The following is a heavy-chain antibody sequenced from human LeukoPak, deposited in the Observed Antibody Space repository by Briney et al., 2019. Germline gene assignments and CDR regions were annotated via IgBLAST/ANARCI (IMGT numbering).Heavy chain of an antibody. J-gene: IGHJ3*02. Sequence: GASVKVSCKASGYTFTSYGISWVRKAPGQGLEWMGWISAYNGNTNYAQRLQGRVTMTTDTSTSTAYMELRSLRSDDTAVYYCARAPRSTTSGLDAFDIWGQGTMVTVSS. CDR1: GYTFTSYG. V-gene: IGHV1-18*01. D-gene: IGHD2-8*01. CDR2: ISAYNGNT. CDR3: ARAPRSTTSGLDAFDI.